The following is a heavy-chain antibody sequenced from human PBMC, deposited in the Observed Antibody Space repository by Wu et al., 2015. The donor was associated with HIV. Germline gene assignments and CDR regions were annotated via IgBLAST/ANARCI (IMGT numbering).Heavy chain of an antibody. J-gene: IGHJ4*02. D-gene: IGHD2-2*01. CDR2: INPSGGST. CDR1: GYTFTSYY. CDR3: ARAFNRYCSSTSCYYFVL. Sequence: QVQLVQSGAEVKKPGASVKVSCKASGYTFTSYYMHWVRQAPGQGLEWMGIINPSGGSTSYAQKFQGRVTMTRDTSTSTVYMELSSLRSEDTAVYYCARAFNRYCSSTSCYYFVLLGPGNPRSPSPQ. V-gene: IGHV1-46*03.